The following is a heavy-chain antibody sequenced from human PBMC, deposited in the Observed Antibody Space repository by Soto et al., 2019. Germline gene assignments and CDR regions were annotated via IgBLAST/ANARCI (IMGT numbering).Heavy chain of an antibody. J-gene: IGHJ6*03. CDR1: GYTFTSYG. CDR3: ASQRGYSGYDSGYYYYYYMDV. D-gene: IGHD5-12*01. V-gene: IGHV1-18*01. Sequence: ASVKVSCKASGYTFTSYGISWVRQAPGQGLEWMGRINPYNGNTNYTQKFQGRVTMTTDTSTSTVYMELSSLRSEDTAVYYCASQRGYSGYDSGYYYYYYMDVWGKGTTVTVSS. CDR2: INPYNGNT.